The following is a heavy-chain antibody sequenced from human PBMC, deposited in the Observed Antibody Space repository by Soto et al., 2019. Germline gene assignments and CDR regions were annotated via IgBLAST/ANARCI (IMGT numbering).Heavy chain of an antibody. J-gene: IGHJ4*02. D-gene: IGHD2-15*01. CDR2: VSGSGATK. Sequence: EVQLLESGGGLVQPGGSLRLSCAASGFAFNTYAMSWVRQSPGKGLQWVSGVSGSGATKYYAESVKGRFTISRDNSKNTLYLQMNSLRADDTAVYYCAKDTFPGYCSGGNCFSGGGADSWGQGTLVTVSS. CDR1: GFAFNTYA. CDR3: AKDTFPGYCSGGNCFSGGGADS. V-gene: IGHV3-23*01.